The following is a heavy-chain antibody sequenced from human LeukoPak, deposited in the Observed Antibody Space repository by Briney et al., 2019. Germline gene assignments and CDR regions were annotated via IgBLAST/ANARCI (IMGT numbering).Heavy chain of an antibody. CDR1: GFSLSGYW. J-gene: IGHJ5*02. V-gene: IGHV3-74*01. Sequence: GGSLRLSCVASGFSLSGYWMYWVRQAPGKGLMYISRNNGDGSTTNYADVVKGRFTTSRDNVKNTLYLQMNSLRVEDTAVYYCARDPRNVGLAPWGQGTLVTVSS. D-gene: IGHD2-15*01. CDR3: ARDPRNVGLAP. CDR2: NNGDGSTT.